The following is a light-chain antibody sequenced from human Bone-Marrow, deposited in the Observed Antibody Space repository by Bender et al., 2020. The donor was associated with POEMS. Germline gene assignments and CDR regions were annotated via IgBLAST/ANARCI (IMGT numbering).Light chain of an antibody. CDR3: QSYDRSLSGWV. CDR1: NSNIGGNN. V-gene: IGLV1-44*01. CDR2: SNY. Sequence: QSVLTQPPSASGTPGQRVAISCSGSNSNIGGNNVNWYQHLPGSAPRLVVYSNYQRPSGVPARFSGSKSGTSASLAISGLQAEDEADYYCQSYDRSLSGWVFGGGTKLTVL. J-gene: IGLJ3*02.